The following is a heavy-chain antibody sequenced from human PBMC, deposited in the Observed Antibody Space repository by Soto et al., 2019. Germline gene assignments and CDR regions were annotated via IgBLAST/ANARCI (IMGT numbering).Heavy chain of an antibody. D-gene: IGHD6-6*01. J-gene: IGHJ6*02. CDR3: ARGSSIAGLYYGMDV. CDR1: GGSISSGGYY. Sequence: QVQLQESGPGLVKPSQTLSLTCTVSGGSISSGGYYWPWIRQHPGKGLEWIGYNYYSGITYYNPSLKSRVTISLDKSKNQFSLKLSSVTAADTAVYYCARGSSIAGLYYGMDVWGQGTTVTVSS. CDR2: NYYSGIT. V-gene: IGHV4-31*03.